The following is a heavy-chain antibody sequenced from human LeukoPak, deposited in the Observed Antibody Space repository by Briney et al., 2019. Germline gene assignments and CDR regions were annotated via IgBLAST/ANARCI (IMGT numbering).Heavy chain of an antibody. D-gene: IGHD3-10*01. Sequence: ASVKVSCKASGYTFTSYGFSWVRQAPGQGLEWMGWISTYYGNTNYAQKLQDRVTMTTDTSTSTAYMELTSLRSDDTAVYYCARVYSTNYYGSGDRPFLFDYWGQGTVVTVSS. V-gene: IGHV1-18*01. CDR1: GYTFTSYG. CDR2: ISTYYGNT. CDR3: ARVYSTNYYGSGDRPFLFDY. J-gene: IGHJ4*02.